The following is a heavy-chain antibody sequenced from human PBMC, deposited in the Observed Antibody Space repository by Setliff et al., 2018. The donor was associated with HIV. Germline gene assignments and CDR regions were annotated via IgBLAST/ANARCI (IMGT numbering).Heavy chain of an antibody. D-gene: IGHD3-10*01. CDR3: ASTGLLLPRFGASYYYYGMDV. Sequence: VASVKVSCKASADTFTNCLINWVRQATGQGLEWMGWMNPDSGNTGSAQNFQGRLTITWNTSISTAYMELGSLGFDDTAVYFCASTGLLLPRFGASYYYYGMDVWGQGTTVTVS. CDR2: MNPDSGNT. CDR1: ADTFTNCL. J-gene: IGHJ6*02. V-gene: IGHV1-8*03.